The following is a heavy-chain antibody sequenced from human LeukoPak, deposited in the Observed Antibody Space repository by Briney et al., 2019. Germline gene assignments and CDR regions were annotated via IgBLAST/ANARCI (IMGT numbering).Heavy chain of an antibody. Sequence: GGSLRLSCAASGFTFSSYAMSWVRQAAGKGLEWVSAISGSGGSTYYADSVKGRFTISRDNSKSTLYLQMNSLRAEDTAVYYCAKDVLIAAAGSWFDPWGQGTLVTVSS. CDR3: AKDVLIAAAGSWFDP. V-gene: IGHV3-23*01. CDR2: ISGSGGST. CDR1: GFTFSSYA. D-gene: IGHD6-13*01. J-gene: IGHJ5*02.